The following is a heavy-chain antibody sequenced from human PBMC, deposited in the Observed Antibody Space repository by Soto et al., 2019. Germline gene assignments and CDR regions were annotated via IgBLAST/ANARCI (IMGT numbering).Heavy chain of an antibody. CDR2: VKSKADGGTA. Sequence: ESGGGLVQPGGSLRLSCAASGFSITNTWMHWVRQAPGKGLEWVGRVKSKADGGTADYAAPVKGRFTVSRDDSKNTQYLQMNCLKMEDTAVYYCNSYPDFWGGHTPLWGQGTLVTVSS. V-gene: IGHV3-15*07. D-gene: IGHD3-3*01. CDR1: GFSITNTW. J-gene: IGHJ4*02. CDR3: NSYPDFWGGHTPL.